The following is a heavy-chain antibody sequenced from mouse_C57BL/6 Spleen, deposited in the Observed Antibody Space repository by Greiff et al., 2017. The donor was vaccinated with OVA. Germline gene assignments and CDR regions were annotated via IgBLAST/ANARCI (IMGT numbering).Heavy chain of an antibody. CDR1: GFTFSDYY. D-gene: IGHD2-2*01. Sequence: EVMLVESEGGLVQPGSSMKLSCTASGFTFSDYYMAWVRQVPEKGLEWVANINYDGSSTYYLDSLKSRFIISRDNAKNILYLQMSSLKSEDTATYYCARMVTTRYFDYWGQGTTLTVSS. J-gene: IGHJ2*01. V-gene: IGHV5-16*01. CDR3: ARMVTTRYFDY. CDR2: INYDGSST.